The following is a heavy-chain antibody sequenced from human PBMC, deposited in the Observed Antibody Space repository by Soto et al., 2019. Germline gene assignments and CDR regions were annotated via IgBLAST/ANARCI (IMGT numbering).Heavy chain of an antibody. Sequence: SETMSLTCAVYGGSFSGYYWSWIRQPPGKGLEWIGEINHSGSTNYNPSLKSRVTISVDTSKNQFSLKLSSVTAADTAVYYCARGNNWNYGAFWFDPWGQGTLVTVSS. J-gene: IGHJ5*02. CDR2: INHSGST. D-gene: IGHD1-7*01. V-gene: IGHV4-34*01. CDR3: ARGNNWNYGAFWFDP. CDR1: GGSFSGYY.